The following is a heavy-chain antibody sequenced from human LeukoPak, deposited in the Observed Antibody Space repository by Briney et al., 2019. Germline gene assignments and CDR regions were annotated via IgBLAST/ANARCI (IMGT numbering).Heavy chain of an antibody. D-gene: IGHD2-15*01. V-gene: IGHV3-7*04. CDR2: IKQDGSEK. CDR3: ARDDRYSVDY. CDR1: RFTFSSYW. Sequence: TGGSLRLSCAASRFTFSSYWMSWVRQAPGKGLEGVANIKQDGSEKYYVDSVKGRFTISRDNAKNSLYLQMNSLRAEDTAVYYCARDDRYSVDYWGQGTLVTVSS. J-gene: IGHJ4*02.